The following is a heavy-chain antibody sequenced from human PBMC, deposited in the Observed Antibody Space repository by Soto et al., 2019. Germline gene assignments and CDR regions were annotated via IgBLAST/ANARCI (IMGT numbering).Heavy chain of an antibody. CDR1: GGSFSGYY. V-gene: IGHV4-34*01. J-gene: IGHJ4*02. CDR3: ARDKMTGLFDY. D-gene: IGHD3-9*01. Sequence: QVQLQQWGAGLLKPSETLSLTCAVYGGSFSGYYWTWIRQPPGTGLAWIGEINHSGSTNYNPSLKSRVTISVDTSKNQFSRKLTSVTAADTAVYYCARDKMTGLFDYWGQGTLVTVSS. CDR2: INHSGST.